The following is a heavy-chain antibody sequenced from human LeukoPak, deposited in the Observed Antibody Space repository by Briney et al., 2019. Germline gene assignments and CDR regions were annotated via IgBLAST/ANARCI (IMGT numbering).Heavy chain of an antibody. CDR1: GFTFSSYA. CDR3: ANSGSYWEGSFDY. V-gene: IGHV3-23*01. Sequence: PGGSLRLSCAASGFTFSSYAMSWVRQAPGKGLEWVSAISGSGGSTYYADSVKGRFTISRDNSKNTLYLQMNSLRAEDTAVYYCANSGSYWEGSFDYWGQGTLVTLSS. D-gene: IGHD1-26*01. CDR2: ISGSGGST. J-gene: IGHJ4*02.